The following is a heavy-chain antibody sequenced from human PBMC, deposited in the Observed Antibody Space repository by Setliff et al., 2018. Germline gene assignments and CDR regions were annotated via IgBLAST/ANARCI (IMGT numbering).Heavy chain of an antibody. V-gene: IGHV1-2*04. D-gene: IGHD5-12*01. J-gene: IGHJ4*02. CDR3: AREAVHDSGYEGALDY. Sequence: GASVKVSCKASGYTFTGYYMHWVRQAPGQGLEWMGWINPNSGGTNYAQKFQGWVTMTRDTSISTAYMELSRLRSDDTAVYYCAREAVHDSGYEGALDYWGQGTLVTVSS. CDR2: INPNSGGT. CDR1: GYTFTGYY.